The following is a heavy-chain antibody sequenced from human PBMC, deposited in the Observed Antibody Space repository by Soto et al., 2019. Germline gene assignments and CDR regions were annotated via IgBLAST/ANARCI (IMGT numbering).Heavy chain of an antibody. CDR2: NDYRGTT. V-gene: IGHV4-39*02. J-gene: IGHJ4*02. CDR3: ARLRFQLLPEYYFDY. CDR1: GGSISSSSYF. Sequence: PSETLSLTCSVSGGSISSSSYFWGWIRQPPGKGLEFIGSNDYRGTTSDNPSLKSRVTISVDTSKNHFSLKLSSATAADTAVYFCARLRFQLLPEYYFDYWGQGTLVTVSS. D-gene: IGHD2-21*01.